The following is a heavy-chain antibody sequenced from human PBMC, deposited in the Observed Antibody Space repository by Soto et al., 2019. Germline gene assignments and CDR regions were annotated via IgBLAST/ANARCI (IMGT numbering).Heavy chain of an antibody. J-gene: IGHJ5*02. CDR2: MNPNSGNT. CDR1: GYTFTSYD. D-gene: IGHD3-3*01. V-gene: IGHV1-8*01. CDR3: ARAYYDFWTWSEHNWFDP. Sequence: ASVKVSCKASGYTFTSYDINWVRQATGQGLEWMGWMNPNSGNTGYAQKFQGRVTMTRNTSISTAYMELSSLRSEDTAVYYCARAYYDFWTWSEHNWFDPWGQGTLVTVSS.